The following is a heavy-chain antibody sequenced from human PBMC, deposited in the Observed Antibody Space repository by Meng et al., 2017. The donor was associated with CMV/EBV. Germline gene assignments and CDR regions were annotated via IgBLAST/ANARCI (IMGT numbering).Heavy chain of an antibody. J-gene: IGHJ5*02. V-gene: IGHV3-30*02. CDR1: GFIFNNYV. CDR2: IRNDGSNK. Sequence: GGSLRLSCAASGFIFNNYVMHWVRQAPGKGLEWVAFIRNDGSNKYYAESVKGRFTISRDNSRNTLYLQMNSLRGEDTAVYYCAREADCTRTTCPPGSWGQGTPVTVSS. D-gene: IGHD1-7*01. CDR3: AREADCTRTTCPPGS.